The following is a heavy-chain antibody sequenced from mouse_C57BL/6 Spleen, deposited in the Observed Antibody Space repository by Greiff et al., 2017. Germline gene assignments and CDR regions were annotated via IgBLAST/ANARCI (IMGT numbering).Heavy chain of an antibody. CDR3: TRWYYYGSSYWWYFDG. J-gene: IGHJ1*03. CDR2: IDPEPGGT. V-gene: IGHV1-15*01. CDR1: GYTFTDYE. Sequence: VQLQQSGAELVRPGASVTLSCKASGYTFTDYEMHWVKQTPVHGLEWIGAIDPEPGGTAYNQKFKGKAILTADKSSSTADMELRSLTSEDSAVYYGTRWYYYGSSYWWYFDGWGTGTTVTVSS. D-gene: IGHD1-1*01.